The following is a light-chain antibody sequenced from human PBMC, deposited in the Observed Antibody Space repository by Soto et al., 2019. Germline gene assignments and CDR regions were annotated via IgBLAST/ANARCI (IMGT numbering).Light chain of an antibody. CDR2: EVS. J-gene: IGLJ1*01. V-gene: IGLV2-8*01. CDR3: SSYTTSSTYV. Sequence: QSVLTQPPSASRSPGQSVTISCTGTSSDVGGYNYVSWYQQHPGKAPKLMIYEVSKRSSGVPDRFSGSKSGNTASLAISGLQAEAEADYYCSSYTTSSTYVFGTGTKVTVL. CDR1: SSDVGGYNY.